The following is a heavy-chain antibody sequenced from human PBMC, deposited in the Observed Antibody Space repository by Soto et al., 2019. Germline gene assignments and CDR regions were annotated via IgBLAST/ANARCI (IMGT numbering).Heavy chain of an antibody. J-gene: IGHJ5*02. V-gene: IGHV4-59*08. CDR1: GGSISSYY. D-gene: IGHD2-15*01. CDR3: ARLCRGVTSPWFVT. Sequence: SETLSLTCTVSGGSISSYYWSWIRQPPGKGLEWIGYIYYSGSTNYNPSLKSRVTISVDTSKNQFSLKPSSVTAADTAVYYCARLCRGVTSPWFVTWGQGTLLTVSS. CDR2: IYYSGST.